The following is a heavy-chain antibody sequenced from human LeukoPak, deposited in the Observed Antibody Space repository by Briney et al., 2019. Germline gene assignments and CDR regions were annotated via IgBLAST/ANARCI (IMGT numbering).Heavy chain of an antibody. Sequence: ASVKVSCQASGYSLTGYYWHWVRQAPGQGPEWMGRINPNNDRTNVKQKFEGRVILTADTSISTLYMDLRNLRSDDTAVYFCAKTGTTLTSYNYMDVWGNGTTVIVSS. V-gene: IGHV1-2*06. CDR3: AKTGTTLTSYNYMDV. D-gene: IGHD1-7*01. CDR1: GYSLTGYY. CDR2: INPNNDRT. J-gene: IGHJ6*03.